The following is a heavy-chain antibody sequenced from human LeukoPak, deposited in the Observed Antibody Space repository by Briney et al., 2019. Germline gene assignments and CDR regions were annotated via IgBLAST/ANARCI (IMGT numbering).Heavy chain of an antibody. Sequence: EASVKVSCKASGGTFSSYAISWVRQAPGQGLEWMGGIIPIFGTANYAQKFQGRVTITADESTSTAYMELSSLRSEDTAVYYCASCSGSYQYYFDYWGQGTLVTVSS. D-gene: IGHD1-26*01. CDR1: GGTFSSYA. CDR3: ASCSGSYQYYFDY. CDR2: IIPIFGTA. J-gene: IGHJ4*02. V-gene: IGHV1-69*13.